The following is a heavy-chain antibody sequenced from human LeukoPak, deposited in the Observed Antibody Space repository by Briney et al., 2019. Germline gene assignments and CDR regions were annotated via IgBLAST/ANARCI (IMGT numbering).Heavy chain of an antibody. CDR3: AVLHYYAMDV. Sequence: GRSLRLSCAASGFTFDDYAMHWVRQAPEKGLEWVSGISWNSGTKGYADSVKGRFTISRDNAKNSLYLQMNSLRGEDAALYYCAVLHYYAMDVWGQGTTVTVSS. V-gene: IGHV3-9*01. CDR2: ISWNSGTK. D-gene: IGHD2-8*01. J-gene: IGHJ6*02. CDR1: GFTFDDYA.